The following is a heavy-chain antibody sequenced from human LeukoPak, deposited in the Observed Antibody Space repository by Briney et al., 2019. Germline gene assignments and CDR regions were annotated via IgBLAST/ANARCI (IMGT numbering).Heavy chain of an antibody. J-gene: IGHJ4*02. D-gene: IGHD3-10*01. V-gene: IGHV4-61*02. CDR1: VGSISSGSDY. CDR2: IYTSGST. Sequence: PSQTLSLTCTVSVGSISSGSDYCSWVRQPAGKGLEWIGRIYTSGSTNYNPSRKSRVTISVDTSKNQFSLKLSSVTAAETAVYYCAREWFLPDYWGQGTLVTVSS. CDR3: AREWFLPDY.